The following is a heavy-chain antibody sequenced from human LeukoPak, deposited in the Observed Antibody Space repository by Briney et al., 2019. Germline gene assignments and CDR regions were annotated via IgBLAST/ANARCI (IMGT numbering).Heavy chain of an antibody. J-gene: IGHJ4*02. V-gene: IGHV3-72*01. CDR3: IRGSYNGGWYGDY. CDR1: GFTFSDHY. CDR2: SRDKINSYTT. D-gene: IGHD6-19*01. Sequence: GGSLRLSCAASGFTFSDHYVDWVRQPPGKGLEWIGRSRDKINSYTTQYAAAVKGRFTISRDDLNNSLYLQMNSLKTEDTAVYYCIRGSYNGGWYGDYWGQGALVTVSS.